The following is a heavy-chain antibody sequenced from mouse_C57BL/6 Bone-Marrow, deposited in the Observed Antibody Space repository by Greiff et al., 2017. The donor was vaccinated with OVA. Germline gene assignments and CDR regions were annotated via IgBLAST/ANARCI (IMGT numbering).Heavy chain of an antibody. CDR1: GYTFTSYW. CDR3: AVWLRRGGPGFAY. J-gene: IGHJ3*01. V-gene: IGHV1-7*01. D-gene: IGHD2-2*01. CDR2: INPSSGYT. Sequence: VQLVESGAELAKPGASVKLSCKASGYTFTSYWMHWVKQRPGQGLEWIGYINPSSGYTKYNQKFKDKATLTADKSSSTAYMQLSSLTYEDSAVYYCAVWLRRGGPGFAYWGQGTLVTVSA.